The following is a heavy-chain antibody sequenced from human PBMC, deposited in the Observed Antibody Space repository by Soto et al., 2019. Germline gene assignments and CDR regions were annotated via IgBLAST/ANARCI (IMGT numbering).Heavy chain of an antibody. Sequence: QVQLVESGGGVVQPGRSLRLSCAASGFTFSSYGMHWVRQAPGKGLEWVAVISYDGRNKYYADSVKGRFTMSRDTSKNTLYLQMNSPRAEDTAVYFCAKDPNGEWLRFRANWFDPWGQGTLVTVSS. CDR2: ISYDGRNK. J-gene: IGHJ5*02. D-gene: IGHD5-12*01. CDR3: AKDPNGEWLRFRANWFDP. CDR1: GFTFSSYG. V-gene: IGHV3-30*18.